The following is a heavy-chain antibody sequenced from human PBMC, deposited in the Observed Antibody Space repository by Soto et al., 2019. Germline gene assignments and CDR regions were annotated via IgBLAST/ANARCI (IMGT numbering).Heavy chain of an antibody. V-gene: IGHV6-1*01. Sequence: PSQTLSLTCAISGDSVSSNSAAWNWIRQSPSRGLEWLGRTYYRSKWYNDYAVSVKSRITINPDTSKNQFSLQLNSVTPEDTAVYYCARDRASVQLVVSWFDPWGQGTLVTVSS. CDR2: TYYRSKWYN. CDR3: ARDRASVQLVVSWFDP. J-gene: IGHJ5*02. CDR1: GDSVSSNSAA. D-gene: IGHD6-6*01.